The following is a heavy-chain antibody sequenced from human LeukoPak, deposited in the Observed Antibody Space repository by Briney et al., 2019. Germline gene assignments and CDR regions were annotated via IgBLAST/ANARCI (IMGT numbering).Heavy chain of an antibody. CDR3: ARTNDFNLDYYFDY. CDR2: IYYGGSS. D-gene: IGHD2-8*01. V-gene: IGHV4-39*01. Sequence: PSETLSLTCTVSGGSISTSDYYWDWIRQPPEKGLEWIGSIYYGGSSYYNPSLKSRVTISVDTSKNQFSLKLSSVTAADTAVYYCARTNDFNLDYYFDYWGQGTLVTVSS. J-gene: IGHJ4*02. CDR1: GGSISTSDYY.